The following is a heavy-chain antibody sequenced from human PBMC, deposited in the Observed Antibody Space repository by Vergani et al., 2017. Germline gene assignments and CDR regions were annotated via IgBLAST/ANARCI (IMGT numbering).Heavy chain of an antibody. Sequence: EVQLLESGGGLVQPGGSLRLSCAASGFTFSSYAMSWVRQAPGKGLEWVSAISGSGGSAYYADSVKGRFTISRYNSKNTLYLQMNSLRAEDTAVYYCANLGSSTSGYGDAFDIWSQGTMVTVSS. D-gene: IGHD2-2*01. J-gene: IGHJ3*02. CDR2: ISGSGGSA. CDR1: GFTFSSYA. CDR3: ANLGSSTSGYGDAFDI. V-gene: IGHV3-23*01.